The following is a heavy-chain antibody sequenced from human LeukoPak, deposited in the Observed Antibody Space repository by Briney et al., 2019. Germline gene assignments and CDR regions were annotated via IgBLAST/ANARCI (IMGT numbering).Heavy chain of an antibody. CDR3: ARVRLTSGSYFFDY. J-gene: IGHJ4*02. Sequence: GGSLRLSCAASAFTFSDYSMNWVRQAPGKGLEWISYISGRSSTIYYADSVRGRFTISRDNAKNSMYLQMNSLRAEDTAVYYCARVRLTSGSYFFDYWGQGTLVTVSS. D-gene: IGHD1-26*01. V-gene: IGHV3-48*01. CDR2: ISGRSSTI. CDR1: AFTFSDYS.